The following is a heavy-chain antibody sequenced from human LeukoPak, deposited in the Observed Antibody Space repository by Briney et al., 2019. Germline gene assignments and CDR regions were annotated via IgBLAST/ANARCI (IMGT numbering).Heavy chain of an antibody. J-gene: IGHJ4*02. D-gene: IGHD2-21*02. CDR2: INDNGGTT. CDR1: GFTFSNYA. Sequence: GGSLRLFCAASGFTFSNYAMHWVRQASGKGLEYVSAINDNGGTTYYANSVKGRFTISRDNSKSTLYLQMGSLRAEDMAVYYCARAVVVTRYLDYWGQGALVTVSS. V-gene: IGHV3-64*01. CDR3: ARAVVVTRYLDY.